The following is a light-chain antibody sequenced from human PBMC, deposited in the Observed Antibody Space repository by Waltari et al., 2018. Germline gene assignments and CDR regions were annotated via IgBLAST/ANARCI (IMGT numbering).Light chain of an antibody. CDR3: QHYVTLPAT. J-gene: IGKJ1*01. CDR2: DAS. CDR1: QSLSSP. V-gene: IGKV3-20*01. Sequence: EIALTLSPCTLSLSPGERATLACRTSQSLSSPLDWYQQKPGQAPRLLIYDASSRATGIPDRFIGSGSGTDFSLTISRLEPEDFAVYYCQHYVTLPATFGQGTRVELK.